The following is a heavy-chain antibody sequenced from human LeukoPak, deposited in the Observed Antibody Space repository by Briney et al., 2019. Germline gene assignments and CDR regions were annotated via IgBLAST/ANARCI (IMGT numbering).Heavy chain of an antibody. CDR1: GFTFSSYW. Sequence: PGGSLRLSCAASGFTFSSYWMSWVRQAPGKGLEWVANIKQDGSEKYYVDSVKGRFTISRDNAKNSLYLQVNSLRAEDTAVYYCASSYYYGSGSYRPVYYFDYWGQGTLVTVSS. V-gene: IGHV3-7*01. CDR2: IKQDGSEK. CDR3: ASSYYYGSGSYRPVYYFDY. J-gene: IGHJ4*02. D-gene: IGHD3-10*01.